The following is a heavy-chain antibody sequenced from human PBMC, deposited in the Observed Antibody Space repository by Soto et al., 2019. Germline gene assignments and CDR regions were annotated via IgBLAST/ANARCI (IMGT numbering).Heavy chain of an antibody. CDR1: GFTFTTYY. Sequence: EVQLVESGGGLVQPGGSLTLSCAASGFTFTTYYMNWVRQAPGKGLEWISITFGAGTTYYADSVKGRFTISRDNSKNTLFHQMDSLSAADTAVYYCTRDRGYASDYWGQGTLVTVSS. D-gene: IGHD5-12*01. CDR3: TRDRGYASDY. V-gene: IGHV3-66*01. J-gene: IGHJ4*02. CDR2: TFGAGTT.